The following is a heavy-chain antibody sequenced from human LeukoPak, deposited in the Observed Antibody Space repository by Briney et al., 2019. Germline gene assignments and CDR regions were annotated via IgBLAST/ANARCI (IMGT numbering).Heavy chain of an antibody. CDR3: ARDVTTVTTYPNYYYYGLDV. CDR1: GGTFSSYA. J-gene: IGHJ6*02. D-gene: IGHD4-11*01. CDR2: IIPILGIA. V-gene: IGHV1-69*04. Sequence: SVKVSCKASGGTFSSYAISSGRQAPGQGLEWMGRIIPILGIANYAQKFQGRVTITADKSTSTAYMELSSLRSEDTAVYYCARDVTTVTTYPNYYYYGLDVWGQGTTVTVSS.